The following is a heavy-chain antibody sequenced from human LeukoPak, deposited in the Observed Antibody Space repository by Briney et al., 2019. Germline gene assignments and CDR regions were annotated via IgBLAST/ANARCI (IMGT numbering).Heavy chain of an antibody. V-gene: IGHV1-18*01. CDR3: ARAGPYCSGGSCYPHHDNWFDP. D-gene: IGHD2-15*01. J-gene: IGHJ5*02. CDR1: GYTFTSYG. Sequence: ASVKVSCKASGYTFTSYGISWVRQAPGQGLEWMGWISAYNGNTNYAQKLQGRVTMTTDTSTSTAYMELRSLRSDDTAVYYCARAGPYCSGGSCYPHHDNWFDPWGQGTLVTVSS. CDR2: ISAYNGNT.